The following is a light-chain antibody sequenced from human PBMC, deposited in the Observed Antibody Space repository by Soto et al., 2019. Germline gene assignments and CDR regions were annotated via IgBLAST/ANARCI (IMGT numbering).Light chain of an antibody. V-gene: IGLV2-23*02. CDR3: CSYAGSKVV. CDR2: GVS. Sequence: QSALTQPASVSGSPGQSITLSCTGTSSDVGSSNLVSWYQQHPGKAPKLMIYGVSKRPSGVSNRFSGSKSGNTASLTISGLQAEDEADYYCCSYAGSKVVFGGGTKLTVL. J-gene: IGLJ2*01. CDR1: SSDVGSSNL.